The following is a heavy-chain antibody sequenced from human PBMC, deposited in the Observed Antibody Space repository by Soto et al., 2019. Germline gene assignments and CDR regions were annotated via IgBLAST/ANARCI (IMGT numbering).Heavy chain of an antibody. Sequence: GGTLRLSCAASGFTFSSYAMPWVRQAPGKGLEWVAGISYDGSNKYYADSVKGRFTISRDNSKNTLYLQMNSLRAEDTAVYYCARGSQYYDILTGYYNYYYYYGMDVWGQGTTVTVSS. V-gene: IGHV3-30-3*01. J-gene: IGHJ6*02. D-gene: IGHD3-9*01. CDR1: GFTFSSYA. CDR2: ISYDGSNK. CDR3: ARGSQYYDILTGYYNYYYYYGMDV.